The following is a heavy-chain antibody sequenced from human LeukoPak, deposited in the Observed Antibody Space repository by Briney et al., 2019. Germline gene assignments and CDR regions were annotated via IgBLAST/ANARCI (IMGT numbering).Heavy chain of an antibody. V-gene: IGHV1-69*05. D-gene: IGHD5-18*01. J-gene: IGHJ4*02. CDR1: GGTFSSYA. CDR3: ARGLERMATAMVRDGYFDY. Sequence: SVKVSCKASGGTFSSYAISWVRQALGQGLEWMRRIIPIFGTANYAQKFQGRVTITTDESTSTAYMELSSLRSVDTAVYYCARGLERMATAMVRDGYFDYWGLGTLVTVSS. CDR2: IIPIFGTA.